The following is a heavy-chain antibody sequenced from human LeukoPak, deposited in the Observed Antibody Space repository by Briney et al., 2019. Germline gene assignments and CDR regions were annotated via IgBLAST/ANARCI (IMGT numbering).Heavy chain of an antibody. D-gene: IGHD5-18*01. V-gene: IGHV3-23*01. CDR3: AKDPPRDTAKSRHDD. CDR2: ISGSGGST. J-gene: IGHJ4*02. Sequence: PGGSLRLSCAASGFTFSSYAMSWVRQAPGKGLEWVSAISGSGGSTYYADSVKGRFTISRDNSKNTPYLQMNSLRAEDTAVYYCAKDPPRDTAKSRHDDWGQGTLVTVSS. CDR1: GFTFSSYA.